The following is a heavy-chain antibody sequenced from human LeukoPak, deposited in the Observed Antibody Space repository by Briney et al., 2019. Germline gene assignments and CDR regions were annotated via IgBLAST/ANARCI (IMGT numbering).Heavy chain of an antibody. V-gene: IGHV4-59*01. CDR2: ISYSGST. CDR1: GGSISSYY. CDR3: AREGTAGTNLNWFDP. J-gene: IGHJ5*02. Sequence: SETLSLTCTVSGGSISSYYWSWIRQPPGKGLEWIGYISYSGSTNFNPSLKSRVTISVDTSKNQFSLKLCSVTAADTAVYYCAREGTAGTNLNWFDPWGQGTLVTVSS. D-gene: IGHD1-1*01.